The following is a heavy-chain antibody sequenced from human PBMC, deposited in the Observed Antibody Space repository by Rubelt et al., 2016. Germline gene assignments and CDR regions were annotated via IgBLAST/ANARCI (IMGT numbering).Heavy chain of an antibody. CDR2: INHSGST. J-gene: IGHJ3*01. CDR3: ARRLADWTESLGDAFDL. D-gene: IGHD1-1*01. CDR1: GGSFSGYY. Sequence: QVQLQQWGAGLLKPSETLSLTCAVYGGSFSGYYWSWIRQPPGKGLEWIGEINHSGSTNYNPPLKSRLTISIDTSKNQFSLGLSSVSAADTAEYYCARRLADWTESLGDAFDLWGHGAMVTVFS. V-gene: IGHV4-34*01.